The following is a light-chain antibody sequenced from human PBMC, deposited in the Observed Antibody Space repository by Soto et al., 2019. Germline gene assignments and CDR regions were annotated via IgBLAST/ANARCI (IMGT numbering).Light chain of an antibody. CDR2: DAS. CDR3: QQYGSSPYT. J-gene: IGKJ2*01. V-gene: IGKV3D-20*01. CDR1: QSVSSSY. Sequence: EIVLTQSPATLSLSPGERATLSCGASQSVSSSYVAWYQQKPGLAPRLLIYDASSRATGIPDRFSGSGSGTDFTLTISRLDPEDFAVYYCQQYGSSPYTFGQGTKLEIK.